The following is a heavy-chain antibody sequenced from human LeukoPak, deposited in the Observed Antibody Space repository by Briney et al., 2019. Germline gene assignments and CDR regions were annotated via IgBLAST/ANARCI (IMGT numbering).Heavy chain of an antibody. Sequence: ASVKVSCKASGYTFTTYDINWVRQATGQGLEWMGWMNPNSGNTGYAQKFQGRVTMTRNTSISTAFMELSSLRSEDTAVYYCTRGGSGSYFWFDPWGQGTLVTVSS. J-gene: IGHJ5*02. CDR3: TRGGSGSYFWFDP. V-gene: IGHV1-8*01. CDR2: MNPNSGNT. CDR1: GYTFTTYD. D-gene: IGHD3-10*01.